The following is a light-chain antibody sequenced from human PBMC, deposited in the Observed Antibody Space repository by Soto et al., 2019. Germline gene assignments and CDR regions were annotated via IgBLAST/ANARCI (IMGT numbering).Light chain of an antibody. CDR3: QAWDSSTGVV. CDR2: QDT. V-gene: IGLV3-1*01. J-gene: IGLJ2*01. Sequence: SYELTQPPSVSVSPGQTASITCSGDKLGDKYVCWYQQRPGQSPVLVIYQDTERPSGIPERFSGSNSGNTATLTISGTQAMDEAVYYCQAWDSSTGVVFGGGTKLTVL. CDR1: KLGDKY.